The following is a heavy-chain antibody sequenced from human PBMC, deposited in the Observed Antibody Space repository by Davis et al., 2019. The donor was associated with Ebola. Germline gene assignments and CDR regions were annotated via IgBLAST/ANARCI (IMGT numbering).Heavy chain of an antibody. CDR3: ARHIVVVVAASLFDY. V-gene: IGHV4-59*08. Sequence: MPSETLSLTCTVSGGSINSYYWSWIRQPPGRGLEWIGYIYYSGSTNYNPSLKSRVTISVDTSKNQFSLKLSSVTAADTAVYYCARHIVVVVAASLFDYWGQGTLVTVSS. CDR2: IYYSGST. D-gene: IGHD2-15*01. J-gene: IGHJ4*02. CDR1: GGSINSYY.